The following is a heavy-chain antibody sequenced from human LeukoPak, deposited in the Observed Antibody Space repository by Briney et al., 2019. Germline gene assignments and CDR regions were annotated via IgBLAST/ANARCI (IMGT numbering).Heavy chain of an antibody. Sequence: GASVKVSCKASGYTFTGHYMHWVRQAPGQGLEWMGWINPISGGTRYAQKFQGRVTMTRDTSTSTVYMELSSLRSEDTAVYYCAGEQQQFSANAFDIWGQGTMVTVSS. CDR2: INPISGGT. D-gene: IGHD6-13*01. CDR3: AGEQQQFSANAFDI. J-gene: IGHJ3*02. V-gene: IGHV1-2*02. CDR1: GYTFTGHY.